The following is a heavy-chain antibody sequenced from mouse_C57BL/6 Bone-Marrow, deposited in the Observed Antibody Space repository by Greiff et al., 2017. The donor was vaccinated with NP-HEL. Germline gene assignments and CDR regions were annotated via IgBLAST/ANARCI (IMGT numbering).Heavy chain of an antibody. CDR2: ISYDGSN. Sequence: ESGPGLVKPSQSLSLTCSVTGYSITSGYYWNWIRQFPGNKLEWMGYISYDGSNNYNPSLKNRITITRDTSKTQFFLKWNSVTTEDTATYYGASDDYYGSSRYWYFDVWGTGTTVTVSS. D-gene: IGHD1-1*01. CDR1: GYSITSGYY. V-gene: IGHV3-6*01. CDR3: ASDDYYGSSRYWYFDV. J-gene: IGHJ1*03.